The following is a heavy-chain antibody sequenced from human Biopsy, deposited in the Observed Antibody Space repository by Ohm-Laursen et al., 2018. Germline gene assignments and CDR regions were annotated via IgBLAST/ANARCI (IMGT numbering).Heavy chain of an antibody. CDR1: GFTVYNNY. CDR3: ARALDYYDPYYYYAMDV. D-gene: IGHD3-16*01. J-gene: IGHJ6*02. Sequence: LRLSCAASGFTVYNNYMTWIRQPPGKGLEWIGEINHRGSASYNPSLKSRITVLVDTSTNQFSLKLRSVSAADTAVYFCARALDYYDPYYYYAMDVWGQGTSVTVSS. CDR2: INHRGSA. V-gene: IGHV4-34*01.